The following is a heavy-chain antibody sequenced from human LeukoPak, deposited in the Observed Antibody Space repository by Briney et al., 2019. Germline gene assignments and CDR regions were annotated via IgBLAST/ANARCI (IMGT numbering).Heavy chain of an antibody. CDR1: GFTFSSYA. D-gene: IGHD6-13*01. Sequence: GGSLRLSCAASGFTFSSYAMSWVRQAPGKGLEWVSAISGSGGSTYYADSGKGRFTISRDNSKNTLYLQMNSLRAEDTAVYYCATAAGTSETQAPSDYWGQGTLVTVSS. J-gene: IGHJ4*02. CDR3: ATAAGTSETQAPSDY. V-gene: IGHV3-23*01. CDR2: ISGSGGST.